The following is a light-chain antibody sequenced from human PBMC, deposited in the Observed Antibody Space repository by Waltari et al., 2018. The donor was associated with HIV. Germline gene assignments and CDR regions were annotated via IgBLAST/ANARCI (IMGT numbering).Light chain of an antibody. Sequence: DIQMTQSPSSVSVAVGGAVSINCRASQNIGKTLAWYQLKSNRATRLLIYEASRLDDGVPARFSGSGSKSNFSLDITNLQPEDYGIYVCQQAKMFPHTFAGGTRVE. CDR3: QQAKMFPHT. CDR2: EAS. V-gene: IGKV1-12*01. CDR1: QNIGKT. J-gene: IGKJ4*01.